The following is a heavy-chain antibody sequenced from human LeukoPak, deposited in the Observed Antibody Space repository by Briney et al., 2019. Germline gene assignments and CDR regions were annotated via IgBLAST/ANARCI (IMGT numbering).Heavy chain of an antibody. CDR3: ASRFNRGSYFYY. CDR2: INHSGST. D-gene: IGHD1-26*01. CDR1: GGSFSGYY. Sequence: SETLSLTCAVYGGSFSGYYWSWIRQPPGKGLEWIGEINHSGSTNYNPSLKSRVTISVDTSKNQFSLKLSSVTAADTAVYYCASRFNRGSYFYYWGQGTLVTVSS. V-gene: IGHV4-34*01. J-gene: IGHJ4*02.